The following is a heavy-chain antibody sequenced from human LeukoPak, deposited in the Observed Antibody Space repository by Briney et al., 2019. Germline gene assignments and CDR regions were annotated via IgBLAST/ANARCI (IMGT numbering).Heavy chain of an antibody. CDR1: GGSLNISSYY. Sequence: KPSETLSLTCTVSGGSLNISSYYWGWIRQPPGKGLEWIGSIYYSGRTYYNPSLKIRATIFVDTSKNQFSLKLNSVTAADTAVYYCARSQATAMVSDYWGQGTLVTVSS. V-gene: IGHV4-39*01. CDR3: ARSQATAMVSDY. D-gene: IGHD2-2*01. J-gene: IGHJ4*02. CDR2: IYYSGRT.